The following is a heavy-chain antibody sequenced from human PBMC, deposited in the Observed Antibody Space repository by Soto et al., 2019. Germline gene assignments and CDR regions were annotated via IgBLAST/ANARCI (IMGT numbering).Heavy chain of an antibody. J-gene: IGHJ4*02. CDR3: ARGGGYCSGGSCYEFDY. D-gene: IGHD2-15*01. CDR2: IYHSGST. Sequence: PSETLSLTCAVSGGSISSGGYSWSWIRQPPGKGLKWIGYIYHSGSTYYNPSLKSRVTISVDRSKNQFSLKLSSVTAADTAVYYCARGGGYCSGGSCYEFDYWGQGTLVTVSS. V-gene: IGHV4-30-2*01. CDR1: GGSISSGGYS.